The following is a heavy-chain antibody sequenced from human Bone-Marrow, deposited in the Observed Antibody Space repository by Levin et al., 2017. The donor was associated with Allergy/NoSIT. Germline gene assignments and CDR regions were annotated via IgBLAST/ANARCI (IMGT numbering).Heavy chain of an antibody. CDR3: ARHNYDILTGYWGLFDY. CDR1: GFSLSTSGMC. D-gene: IGHD3-9*01. V-gene: IGHV2-70*01. CDR2: IDWDDDK. Sequence: SGPTLVKPTQTLTLTCTFSGFSLSTSGMCESGICPPTEKALEWLALIDWDDDKYYSTSLKTRLTISKDTSKNQVVLTMTNMDPVDTATYYCARHNYDILTGYWGLFDYWGQGTLVTVSS. J-gene: IGHJ4*02.